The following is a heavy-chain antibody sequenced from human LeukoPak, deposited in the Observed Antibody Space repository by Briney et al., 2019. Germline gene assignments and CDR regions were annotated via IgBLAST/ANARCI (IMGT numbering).Heavy chain of an antibody. D-gene: IGHD5-18*01. J-gene: IGHJ4*02. V-gene: IGHV3-48*02. Sequence: PGGSLRLSCAASGVTFRIYAMRWVRQAPGKGLEWVSYITYNSGTIFYADSVKGRFTISRDNAKDSLYLQMSSLRDEDTAVYYCARDSGYSYADDYWGQGTLVTVSS. CDR3: ARDSGYSYADDY. CDR1: GVTFRIYA. CDR2: ITYNSGTI.